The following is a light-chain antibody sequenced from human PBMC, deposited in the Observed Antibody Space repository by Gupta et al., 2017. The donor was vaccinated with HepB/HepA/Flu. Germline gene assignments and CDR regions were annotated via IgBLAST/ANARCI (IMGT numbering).Light chain of an antibody. V-gene: IGKV1-39*01. J-gene: IGKJ1*01. CDR1: QSISSY. CDR2: AAS. Sequence: DIKVIQSPSSLSSSIGDRVTITCRASQSISSYLNWYQQKPGKAPKLLIYAASSMQSGAPSRFSGSGSGTDFTLTISSLQPEDFATYYCQQNYSTPQTFGQGTNVEIK. CDR3: QQNYSTPQT.